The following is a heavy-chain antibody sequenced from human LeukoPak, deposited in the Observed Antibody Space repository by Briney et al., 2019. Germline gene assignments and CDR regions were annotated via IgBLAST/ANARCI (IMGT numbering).Heavy chain of an antibody. CDR2: INSDGRSA. J-gene: IGHJ4*02. Sequence: GGSLRLSCAASGFTFSSYWMHWVRQGPGKGLVWVSRINSDGRSATYADSVQGRFTISRDNAKNTLYLQMNSLRAEDTAVYYCARDLRTPSDTNIAIDYWRQGTLVTVSS. D-gene: IGHD4-23*01. CDR3: ARDLRTPSDTNIAIDY. V-gene: IGHV3-74*01. CDR1: GFTFSSYW.